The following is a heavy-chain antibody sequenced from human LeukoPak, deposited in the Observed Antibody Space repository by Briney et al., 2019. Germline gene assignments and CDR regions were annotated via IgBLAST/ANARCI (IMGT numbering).Heavy chain of an antibody. V-gene: IGHV3-48*01. CDR3: ARGGGLWFGEL. CDR2: ISSSSSTI. CDR1: GFTFSSYS. J-gene: IGHJ4*02. Sequence: GGSLRLSCAASGFTFSSYSMNWVRQAPGKGLEWVSYISSSSSTIYYADSVKGRFTISRDNAKNSLYLQINSLRAEDTAVYYCARGGGLWFGELWGQGTLVTVSS. D-gene: IGHD3-10*01.